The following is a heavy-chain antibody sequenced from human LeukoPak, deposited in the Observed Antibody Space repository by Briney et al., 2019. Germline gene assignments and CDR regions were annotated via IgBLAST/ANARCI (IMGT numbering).Heavy chain of an antibody. D-gene: IGHD5-18*01. CDR3: AREGYSYGYETLTYFDY. J-gene: IGHJ4*02. CDR1: GFTFSSYA. Sequence: PGGSLRLSCAASGFTFSSYAMHWVRQAPGKGLEWVAVISYDGSNKYYADSVKGRFTISRDNSKNTLYLQMNSLRAEDTAVYYCAREGYSYGYETLTYFDYWGQGTLVTVSS. CDR2: ISYDGSNK. V-gene: IGHV3-30-3*01.